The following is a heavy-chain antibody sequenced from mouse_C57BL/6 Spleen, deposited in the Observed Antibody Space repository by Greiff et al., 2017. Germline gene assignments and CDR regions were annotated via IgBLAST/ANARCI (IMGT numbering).Heavy chain of an antibody. CDR3: AMGDYESIPLYAMDY. J-gene: IGHJ4*01. D-gene: IGHD1-1*01. CDR2: IYPRDGST. CDR1: DYTFTSYD. Sequence: QVQLQQSGPELVKPGASVKLSCKASDYTFTSYDINWVKQRPGQGLEWIGWIYPRDGSTQYNEKFKGKATLTVDTSSSTAYMELHSLTSEDPAVYLCAMGDYESIPLYAMDYWGQGTSVTVSS. V-gene: IGHV1-85*01.